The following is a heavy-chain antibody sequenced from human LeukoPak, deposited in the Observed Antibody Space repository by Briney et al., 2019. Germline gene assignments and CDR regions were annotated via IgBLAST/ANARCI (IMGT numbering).Heavy chain of an antibody. J-gene: IGHJ4*02. D-gene: IGHD3-10*01. CDR1: GGSISSYY. V-gene: IGHV4-59*01. CDR2: IYYSGST. Sequence: PSETLSLTCTVSGGSISSYYWSWIRQPPVKGLEWIGYIYYSGSTNYNPSLKSRVTISVDTSKNQFSLKLSSVTAADTAVYYCASYPYYYGSGSYIHWGQGTLVTVSS. CDR3: ASYPYYYGSGSYIH.